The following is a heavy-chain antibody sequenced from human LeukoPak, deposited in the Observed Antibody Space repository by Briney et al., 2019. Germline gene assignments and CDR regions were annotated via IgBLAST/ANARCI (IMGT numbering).Heavy chain of an antibody. D-gene: IGHD2-15*01. CDR2: VSGGGGTT. Sequence: GGSLRLSCAASGFTLRSYGMSWVRQAPGKGLEWVSTVSGGGGTTYYADSVKGRLTISRDNSNNTVYLQIHSLRVDDTAVYYCAKPHTPYCSGGTCYLFDYWGRGTLVTVSS. V-gene: IGHV3-23*01. CDR1: GFTLRSYG. J-gene: IGHJ4*02. CDR3: AKPHTPYCSGGTCYLFDY.